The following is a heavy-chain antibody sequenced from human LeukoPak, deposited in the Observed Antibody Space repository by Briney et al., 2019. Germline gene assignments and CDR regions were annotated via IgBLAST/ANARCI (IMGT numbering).Heavy chain of an antibody. Sequence: GGSLRLSCVASGFSFSNSWMSWVRQAPGKGLEWVANIKYNGREKDYVDSLKGRLTISRDNAKNSVYLEMSSLRVEDTAVYYCARDPNHGGLDCWGQGTLVTVSA. CDR2: IKYNGREK. J-gene: IGHJ4*02. V-gene: IGHV3-7*01. CDR3: ARDPNHGGLDC. CDR1: GFSFSNSW. D-gene: IGHD4-23*01.